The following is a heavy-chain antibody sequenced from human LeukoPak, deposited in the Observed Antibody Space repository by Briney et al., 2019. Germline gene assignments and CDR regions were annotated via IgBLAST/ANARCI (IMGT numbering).Heavy chain of an antibody. V-gene: IGHV3-9*01. J-gene: IGHJ4*02. CDR2: ISWNGGSI. D-gene: IGHD3-3*01. CDR1: GFTFDDYA. CDR3: AKDIGPGEDFWSGYYDY. Sequence: GRSLRLSCAASGFTFDDYAMHWVRQAPGKGLEWVSGISWNGGSIGYADSVKGRFTISRDNAKNSLYLQMNSLRAEDTALYYCAKDIGPGEDFWSGYYDYWGQGTLVTVSS.